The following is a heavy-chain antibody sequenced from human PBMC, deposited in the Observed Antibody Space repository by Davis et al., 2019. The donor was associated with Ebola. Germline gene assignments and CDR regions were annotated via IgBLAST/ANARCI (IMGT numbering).Heavy chain of an antibody. CDR2: ISSDGGIT. CDR3: ARGTHYAHDY. V-gene: IGHV3-74*01. Sequence: GESLKISCAASGFTFSRYWMHWVRQAPGKGLVYVSRISSDGGITSYADSVKGRFTISRDNAKSTLYLQMNSLRVEDTAVYYCARGTHYAHDYWGQGTLVTVSS. D-gene: IGHD2-2*01. CDR1: GFTFSRYW. J-gene: IGHJ4*02.